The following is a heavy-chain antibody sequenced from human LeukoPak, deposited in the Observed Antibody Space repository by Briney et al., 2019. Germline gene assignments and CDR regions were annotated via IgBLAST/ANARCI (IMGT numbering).Heavy chain of an antibody. CDR2: ISSSSSTI. J-gene: IGHJ6*02. CDR1: GFTFSSYA. Sequence: HPGGSLRLSCAASGFTFSSYAMYWVRQAPGKGLEWVSYISSSSSTIYYADSVKGRFTISRDNAKNSLYLQMNSLRAEDTAVYYCARDRPNYKFFRVSYYGMDVWGQGTTVTVSS. CDR3: ARDRPNYKFFRVSYYGMDV. D-gene: IGHD4/OR15-4a*01. V-gene: IGHV3-48*01.